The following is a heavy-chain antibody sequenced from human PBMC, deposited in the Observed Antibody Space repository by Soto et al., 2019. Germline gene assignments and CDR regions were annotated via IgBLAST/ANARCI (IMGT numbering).Heavy chain of an antibody. D-gene: IGHD2-15*01. J-gene: IGHJ4*02. CDR2: IYYSGST. CDR3: AREVADCSCGSCDVDYHY. Sequence: HVQLQESGPGLVKPSETLSLTCTVSGGSISSYYWGWIRQPPGKGLEWIGYIYYSGSTNYNPSLKSQATKSVDTSTNQFSLKLSAVTAADTAVYYCAREVADCSCGSCDVDYHYWGQGTLVTVSS. V-gene: IGHV4-59*01. CDR1: GGSISSYY.